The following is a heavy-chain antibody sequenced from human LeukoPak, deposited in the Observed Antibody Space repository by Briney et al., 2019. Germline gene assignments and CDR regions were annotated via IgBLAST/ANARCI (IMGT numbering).Heavy chain of an antibody. CDR3: AKYALSGWDGYSDY. J-gene: IGHJ4*02. V-gene: IGHV3-23*01. CDR1: GFTFSNYA. Sequence: PGGSLRLSCAASGFTFSNYAMHWVRQAPGKGLEWVSSISGSGSSTCYADSVKGRFTISRDNSKNTLFLQMNSLRAEDTAVYHCAKYALSGWDGYSDYWGQGTLVTVSS. CDR2: ISGSGSST. D-gene: IGHD6-19*01.